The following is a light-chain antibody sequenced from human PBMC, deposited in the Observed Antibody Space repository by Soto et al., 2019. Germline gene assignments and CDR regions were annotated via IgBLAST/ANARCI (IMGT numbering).Light chain of an antibody. CDR3: QQYSTYSF. CDR1: KNIDIY. V-gene: IGKV1-5*01. CDR2: GAS. Sequence: DIQMTQSPSSLSASVGDTFTITCRSSKNIDIYLNWYQQKPGTAPKVLISGASNLQSGVPSRFSGSGSGTEFTLTISSLQPDDFATYYCQQYSTYSFFGQGTRLEI. J-gene: IGKJ5*01.